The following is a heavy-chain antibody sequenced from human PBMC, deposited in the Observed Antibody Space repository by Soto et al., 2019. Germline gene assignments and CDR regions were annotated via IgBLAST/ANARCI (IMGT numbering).Heavy chain of an antibody. CDR1: GFTFNNYA. D-gene: IGHD3-22*01. CDR3: AKDASRYYDSSGYVDY. J-gene: IGHJ4*02. V-gene: IGHV3-23*01. Sequence: EVQLLESGGGLVQPGGSLRLSCAASGFTFNNYAMSWVRQAPGKGLEWVSGISASGGSTYYADSVKGRFTIHRDNSKNTGYLQMSSLSAEDTAVFYCAKDASRYYDSSGYVDYWGQGTLVAVSS. CDR2: ISASGGST.